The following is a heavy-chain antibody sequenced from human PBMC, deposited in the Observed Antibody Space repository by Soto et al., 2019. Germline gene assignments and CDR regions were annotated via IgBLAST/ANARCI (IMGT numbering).Heavy chain of an antibody. Sequence: ASVKVSCKVSGYTLTELSMHWVRQAPGKGLEWMGGFDPEYGETIYAQKFQGRVTMTRDTSTSTVYMELSSLRSEETAVYYCAGGATYYYGSVAGHYYYYGMDVWGQGTTVTVSS. D-gene: IGHD3-10*01. V-gene: IGHV1-24*01. CDR3: AGGATYYYGSVAGHYYYYGMDV. J-gene: IGHJ6*02. CDR1: GYTLTELS. CDR2: FDPEYGET.